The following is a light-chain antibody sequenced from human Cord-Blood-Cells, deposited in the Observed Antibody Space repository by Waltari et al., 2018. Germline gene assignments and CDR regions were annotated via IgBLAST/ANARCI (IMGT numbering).Light chain of an antibody. Sequence: EIVMTQSTATLSVPPGERATLSCRASQSVSSNLAWYQQKPGQAPRLLIYGGSTRATGSPARFRGRWSGTEFTLTISSLQSEDFAVYYCQQYNNWPRTFGQGTKVEIK. V-gene: IGKV3-15*01. CDR1: QSVSSN. CDR3: QQYNNWPRT. J-gene: IGKJ1*01. CDR2: GGS.